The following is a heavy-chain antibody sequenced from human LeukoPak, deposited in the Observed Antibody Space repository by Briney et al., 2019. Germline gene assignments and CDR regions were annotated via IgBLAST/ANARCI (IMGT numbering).Heavy chain of an antibody. D-gene: IGHD5-18*01. CDR3: ARGAAMVFYYYDMDV. CDR2: IIPIFGTV. V-gene: IGHV1-69*05. CDR1: GGTFSSYA. Sequence: ASVKVSCKASGGTFSSYAISWVRQAPGQGLEWMGRIIPIFGTVNYAQKFQGRVTITTDESTSTAYMELSSLRSEDTAVYYCARGAAMVFYYYDMDVWGKGTTVTVSS. J-gene: IGHJ6*03.